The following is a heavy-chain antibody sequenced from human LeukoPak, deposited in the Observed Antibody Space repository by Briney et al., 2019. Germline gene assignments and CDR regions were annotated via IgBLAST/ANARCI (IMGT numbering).Heavy chain of an antibody. D-gene: IGHD6-13*01. Sequence: GGSLRLSCAASGFSISDYWMSWVRQAPGKGLEWVANIKEDGSEKNYVDSAKSRFTISRDNAKNTLYLQMNSLRAEDTAVYYCAKLIAAAGNAGVDIPWGQGTLVTVSS. J-gene: IGHJ5*02. CDR1: GFSISDYW. CDR2: IKEDGSEK. CDR3: AKLIAAAGNAGVDIP. V-gene: IGHV3-7*03.